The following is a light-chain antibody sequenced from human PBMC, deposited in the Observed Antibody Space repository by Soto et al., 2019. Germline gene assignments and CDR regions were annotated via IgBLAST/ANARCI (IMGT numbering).Light chain of an antibody. J-gene: IGKJ3*01. CDR3: QQYYSTPWVT. V-gene: IGKV4-1*01. CDR2: WAS. Sequence: DIVMTQSPDSLAVSLGERATINCKSSQSVLYSSNNKNYLAWYQQKPGQPPKLLIYWASTRESGVPDRFSGSGSGTDFTLTISSLQAEAVAVYYCQQYYSTPWVTFGPGTKVDIK. CDR1: QSVLYSSNNKNY.